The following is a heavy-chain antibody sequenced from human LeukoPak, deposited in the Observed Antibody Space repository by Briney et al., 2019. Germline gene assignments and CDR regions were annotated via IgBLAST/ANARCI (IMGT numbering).Heavy chain of an antibody. J-gene: IGHJ4*02. CDR3: VLLKRGYSYGYADY. D-gene: IGHD5-18*01. CDR2: ISGSGGST. CDR1: GFTFSSYA. Sequence: GGSLRLSCAASGFTFSSYAMSWVRQAPGKGLEWVSAISGSGGSTYYADSVKGRFTISRDSSKNTLYLQMNSLRAEDTAVYYCVLLKRGYSYGYADYWGQGTLVTVSS. V-gene: IGHV3-23*01.